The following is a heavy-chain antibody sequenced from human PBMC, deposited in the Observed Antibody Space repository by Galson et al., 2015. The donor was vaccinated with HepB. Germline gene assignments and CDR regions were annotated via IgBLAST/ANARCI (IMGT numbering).Heavy chain of an antibody. CDR2: ISPNSGGT. CDR3: ARDPNHYDFWSGTPPLYYFDY. CDR1: GYTFTSYY. Sequence: SVKVSCKASGYTFTSYYMHWVRQAPGQGLEWMGWISPNSGGTNYAQKFQGRVTMTRDTSISTAYMELSRLRSDDTAVYFCARDPNHYDFWSGTPPLYYFDYWGQGTLVTVSS. D-gene: IGHD3-3*01. V-gene: IGHV1-2*02. J-gene: IGHJ4*02.